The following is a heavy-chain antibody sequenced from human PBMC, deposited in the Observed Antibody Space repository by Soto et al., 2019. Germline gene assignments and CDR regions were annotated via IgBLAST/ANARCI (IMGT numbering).Heavy chain of an antibody. CDR3: AKDFINIVVVPAAIGYYYYGMDV. CDR2: IAGNGGIL. Sequence: PGGSLRLSCVAPGFTFSNYVMSWVRQAPGKGLECVAAIAGNGGILYYTDSVKGRFSISRDNSKNTLYLQMNSLRAEDTAVYYCAKDFINIVVVPAAIGYYYYGMDVWGQGTTVTVSS. D-gene: IGHD2-2*01. V-gene: IGHV3-23*01. CDR1: GFTFSNYV. J-gene: IGHJ6*02.